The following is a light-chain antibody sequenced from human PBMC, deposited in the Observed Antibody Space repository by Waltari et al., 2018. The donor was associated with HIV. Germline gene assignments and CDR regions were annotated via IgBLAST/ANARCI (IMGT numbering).Light chain of an antibody. J-gene: IGKJ4*01. Sequence: DTQMTQSPYTLSASLGDRVTITCRSRQNTGRWLAWYQQKPGKAPNLLMYEASILETGVPSRFSGSGFGTEVTLTISGLQPDDFATYYCQQNNGLFGPGTKVE. V-gene: IGKV1-5*01. CDR3: QQNNGL. CDR2: EAS. CDR1: QNTGRW.